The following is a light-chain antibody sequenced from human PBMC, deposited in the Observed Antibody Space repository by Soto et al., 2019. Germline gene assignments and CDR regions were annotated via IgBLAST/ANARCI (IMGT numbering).Light chain of an antibody. J-gene: IGLJ3*02. CDR2: STN. Sequence: QAVVTQEPSFSVSPGGTVTLTCGLSSGSVSTSYYPSWYQQTPGQAPRTLIYSTNTRSSGVPDRFSGSILGNKAALTITGAQAYDESDYYCVLYMGSGTGVFGGGTKLTVL. V-gene: IGLV8-61*01. CDR1: SGSVSTSYY. CDR3: VLYMGSGTGV.